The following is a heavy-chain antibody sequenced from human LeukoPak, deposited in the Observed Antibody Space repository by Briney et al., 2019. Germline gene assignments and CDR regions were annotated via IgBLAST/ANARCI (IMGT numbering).Heavy chain of an antibody. CDR2: ISYDGSNK. CDR1: GFTFSSYA. CDR3: ARELYDFWSGSDAFDI. J-gene: IGHJ3*02. D-gene: IGHD3-3*01. Sequence: GRSLRLSCAASGFTFSSYAMHWVRQATGKGLEWVAVISYDGSNKYYADSVKGRFTISRDNSKNTLYLQMNSLRAEDTAVYYCARELYDFWSGSDAFDIWGQGTMVTVSS. V-gene: IGHV3-30-3*01.